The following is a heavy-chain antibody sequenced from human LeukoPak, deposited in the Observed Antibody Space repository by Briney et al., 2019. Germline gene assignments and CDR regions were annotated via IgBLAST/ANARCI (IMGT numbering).Heavy chain of an antibody. J-gene: IGHJ4*02. CDR1: GYTFTSYD. CDR3: ARWSYYDSSTPFDY. V-gene: IGHV1-8*03. D-gene: IGHD3-22*01. Sequence: ASVKVSCKASGYTFTSYDINWVRQATGQGLEWMGWMNPNSGNTGYAQKFQGRVTITADKSTSTAYMELSSLRSEDTAVYYCARWSYYDSSTPFDYWGQGTLVTVSS. CDR2: MNPNSGNT.